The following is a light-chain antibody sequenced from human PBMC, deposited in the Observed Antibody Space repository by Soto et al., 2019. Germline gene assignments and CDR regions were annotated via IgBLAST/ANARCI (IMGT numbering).Light chain of an antibody. CDR2: EVS. V-gene: IGLV2-14*01. J-gene: IGLJ2*01. CDR3: SSYISSSTFVV. CDR1: SRDVGGYNY. Sequence: QSVLTQPASVSGSPGQSITISCTGTSRDVGGYNYVSWHQQHPGKAPKVIITEVSNRPSGVSNRFSGSKSGNTASLTISGXXXXXXXXXYCSSYISSSTFVVFGGGTKLTVL.